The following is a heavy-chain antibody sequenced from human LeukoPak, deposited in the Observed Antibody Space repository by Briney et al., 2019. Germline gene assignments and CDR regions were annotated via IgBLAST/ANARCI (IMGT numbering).Heavy chain of an antibody. V-gene: IGHV3-23*01. CDR1: GFTFSSYV. Sequence: GGSLRLSCAASGFTFSSYVMNWVRQAPGKGLEWVSGTGSTGVSTFYADSVKGRFTVSRDNSKNTLSLQMNSLRAEDTAVYYCAKDPGVVPAHYFDYWGQGTLVTASS. CDR2: TGSTGVST. CDR3: AKDPGVVPAHYFDY. J-gene: IGHJ4*02. D-gene: IGHD2-2*01.